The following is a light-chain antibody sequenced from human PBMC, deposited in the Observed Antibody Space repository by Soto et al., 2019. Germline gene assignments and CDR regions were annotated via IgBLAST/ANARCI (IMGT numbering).Light chain of an antibody. CDR2: GSS. CDR3: QHYGSSLWT. V-gene: IGKV3-20*01. Sequence: EIVLTQSPGILSLYPGESATLSCRPSQSVSSAYLAWYQQKPGQAPRLLIFGSSSRATGIPDRFSGSGSGTDFTLTISRLEPEDFAVYYCQHYGSSLWTFGQGTKVDIK. CDR1: QSVSSAY. J-gene: IGKJ1*01.